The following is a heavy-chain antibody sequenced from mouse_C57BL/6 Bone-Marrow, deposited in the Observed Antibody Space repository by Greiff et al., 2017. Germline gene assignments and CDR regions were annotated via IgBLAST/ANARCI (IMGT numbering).Heavy chain of an antibody. CDR1: GYTFTSYG. V-gene: IGHV1-81*01. CDR3: ARREYYYGSRRGAWFAY. J-gene: IGHJ3*01. CDR2: LYPRRGLP. Sequence: QVQLKESGAELARPGASVKLSCKASGYTFTSYGLSWVKQRTGQGLEWIGELYPRRGLPYYNEKFKGKATLPADKSSSNAYMELRSLTSEDSAVYCGARREYYYGSRRGAWFAYWGQGTLVTVSA. D-gene: IGHD1-1*01.